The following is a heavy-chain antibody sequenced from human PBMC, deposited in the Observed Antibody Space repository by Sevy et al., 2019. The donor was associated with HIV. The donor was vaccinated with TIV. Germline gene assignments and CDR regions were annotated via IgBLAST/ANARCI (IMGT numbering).Heavy chain of an antibody. J-gene: IGHJ5*02. CDR2: INPSGGST. Sequence: ASVKVSCKASGYTFTSYYMHWVRQAPGQGLEWMGIINPSGGSTSYAQKFQGRVTMTRDTSTSTVYMELSSLRSEDTAVYYCAGRSGAVPHWFDPWGQGTLVTVSS. D-gene: IGHD3-10*01. CDR3: AGRSGAVPHWFDP. V-gene: IGHV1-46*01. CDR1: GYTFTSYY.